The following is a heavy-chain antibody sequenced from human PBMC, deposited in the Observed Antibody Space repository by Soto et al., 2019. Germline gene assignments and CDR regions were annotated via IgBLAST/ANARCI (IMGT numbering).Heavy chain of an antibody. D-gene: IGHD2-15*01. J-gene: IGHJ4*02. CDR3: AGDACGGGGCDWDS. Sequence: EVQLVESGGGLVQPGGSLRLSCAASGFTFSSYSMNWVRQAPGKGLEWVSYISSSSNTIYYADSVKGRFTFSRDNAKNSLYLQMNSLRDGDTAVYYCAGDACGGGGCDWDSWGQGTLVTVSS. V-gene: IGHV3-48*02. CDR1: GFTFSSYS. CDR2: ISSSSNTI.